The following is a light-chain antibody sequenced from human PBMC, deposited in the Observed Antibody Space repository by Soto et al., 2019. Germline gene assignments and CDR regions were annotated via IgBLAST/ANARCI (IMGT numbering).Light chain of an antibody. CDR2: KAS. J-gene: IGKJ1*01. CDR1: QSISSW. Sequence: DIPMTQSPPTLSASVGDRVTITCRASQSISSWLAWYQQKPGKAPKLLIYKASSLESGVPSRFSGSGSGTEFTLTISSLQPDDFATYYCQQYNSYPWTFGQGTKVEIK. V-gene: IGKV1-5*03. CDR3: QQYNSYPWT.